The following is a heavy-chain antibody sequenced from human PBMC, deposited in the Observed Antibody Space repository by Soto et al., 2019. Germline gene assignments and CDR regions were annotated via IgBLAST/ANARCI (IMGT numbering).Heavy chain of an antibody. CDR3: ANSDGGYELIYFDL. V-gene: IGHV2-5*01. J-gene: IGHJ4*02. Sequence: XGPTLVNPPQTLPLTCTFCLLSFTAAGVAVGWIRQTPGGALEWLTLIYYNDDRRFSPSLKTRLTITGDTSKNQVVLSLTNVDPGDTATYFCANSDGGYELIYFDLWGQGIPVTVSS. D-gene: IGHD5-12*01. CDR2: IYYNDDR. CDR1: LLSFTAAGVA.